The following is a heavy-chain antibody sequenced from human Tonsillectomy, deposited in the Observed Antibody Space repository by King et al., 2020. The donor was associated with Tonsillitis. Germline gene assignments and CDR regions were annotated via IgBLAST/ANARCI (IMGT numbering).Heavy chain of an antibody. J-gene: IGHJ4*02. CDR2: VYCGGSA. Sequence: QLQESGPGLVKPSETLSLTCTVSGGSITRSNYYWSWIRQPPGKGLEWIGSVYCGGSAYFNPSLKSRATISVDTSKSQFSLKLTSVTAADTAVYYCARLPHYYDSSGYYSDYWGQGTLVTVSS. CDR3: ARLPHYYDSSGYYSDY. V-gene: IGHV4-39*07. D-gene: IGHD3-22*01. CDR1: GGSITRSNYY.